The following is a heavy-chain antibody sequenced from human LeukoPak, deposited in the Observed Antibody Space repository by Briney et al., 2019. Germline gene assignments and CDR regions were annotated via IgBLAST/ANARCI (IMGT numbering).Heavy chain of an antibody. V-gene: IGHV4-4*02. CDR1: GGSISSSNW. J-gene: IGHJ5*02. Sequence: SETLSLTCAVSGGSISSSNWWSWVRQPPGKGQEWIGEIYHSGSTNYNPSLKSRVTISVDKSKNQFSLKLSSVTAADTAVYYCARDPQNLGWFDPWGQGTLVTVSS. CDR2: IYHSGST. CDR3: ARDPQNLGWFDP.